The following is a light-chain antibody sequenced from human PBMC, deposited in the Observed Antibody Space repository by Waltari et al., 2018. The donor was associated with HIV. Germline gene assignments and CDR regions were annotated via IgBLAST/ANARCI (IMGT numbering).Light chain of an antibody. CDR3: QVWHNISVI. V-gene: IGLV3-9*01. CDR2: KSD. Sequence: SYELTQPLSVSVALGQTARLSCGGDRIGNKSVPWYQYRPGQAPILVMYKSDVRPSGIPERFSGSNTGNTATLSITKVQAGDEADYSCQVWHNISVIFGGGTKLTVL. CDR1: RIGNKS. J-gene: IGLJ2*01.